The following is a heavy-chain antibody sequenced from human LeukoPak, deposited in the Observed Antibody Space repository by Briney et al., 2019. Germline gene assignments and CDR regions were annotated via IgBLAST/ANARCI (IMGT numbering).Heavy chain of an antibody. V-gene: IGHV3-7*03. Sequence: RGSLRLSCTASGFIFSGSWMAWIRQAPGKGLEWVAIIKKDGSEKYYVDSMKGRFTISRDNAKNSLFLQMNSLRAEDTAIYYCTTDTWYSAGHWGQGTLVTVSS. CDR2: IKKDGSEK. D-gene: IGHD2-15*01. CDR3: TTDTWYSAGH. J-gene: IGHJ4*02. CDR1: GFIFSGSW.